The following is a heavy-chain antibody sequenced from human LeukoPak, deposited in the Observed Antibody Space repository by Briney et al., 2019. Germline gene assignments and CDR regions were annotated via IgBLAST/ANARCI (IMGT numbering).Heavy chain of an antibody. J-gene: IGHJ6*03. CDR2: INPNSGGT. CDR3: ARARYETRIWPKSRYDYYHYMDV. V-gene: IGHV1-2*02. CDR1: GYTFTSYD. D-gene: IGHD3-3*01. Sequence: ASVKVSCKASGYTFTSYDINWVRRAPGQGLEWMGWINPNSGGTNYAQKFQGRVTMTRDTSISTAYMELSSLRSEDMAVYYCARARYETRIWPKSRYDYYHYMDVWGKGTTVTVSS.